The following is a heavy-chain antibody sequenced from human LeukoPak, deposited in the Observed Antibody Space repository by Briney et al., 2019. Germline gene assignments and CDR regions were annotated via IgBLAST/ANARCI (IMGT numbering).Heavy chain of an antibody. V-gene: IGHV3-66*01. CDR2: IYSGGST. D-gene: IGHD6-13*01. CDR1: GFTVSSNY. J-gene: IGHJ4*01. CDR3: ASNSSSWYYFDY. Sequence: PGGSLRLSCAASGFTVSSNYMSWVRQAPGKGLDWVSVIYSGGSTYYADSVKGRFTISKNTLYLQMNSLRAEDTAVYYCASNSSSWYYFDYWGQGTLVTVSS.